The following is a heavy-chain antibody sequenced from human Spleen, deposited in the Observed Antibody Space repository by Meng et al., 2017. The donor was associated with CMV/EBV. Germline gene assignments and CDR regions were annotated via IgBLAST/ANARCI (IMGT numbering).Heavy chain of an antibody. CDR2: ISSSSSYI. J-gene: IGHJ6*02. V-gene: IGHV3-21*04. CDR1: GFTFSSYS. D-gene: IGHD2-2*02. CDR3: TRTTERHCSSTSCYTGLFGMDV. Sequence: GGSLRLSCAASGFTFSSYSMNWVRQAPGKGLEWVSSISSSSSYIYYADSVKGRFTISRDNAKNSLYLQMNSLKTEDTAVYYCTRTTERHCSSTSCYTGLFGMDVWGQGTTVTVSS.